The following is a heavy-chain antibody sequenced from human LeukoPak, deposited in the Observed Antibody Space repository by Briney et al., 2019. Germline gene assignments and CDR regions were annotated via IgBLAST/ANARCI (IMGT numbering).Heavy chain of an antibody. J-gene: IGHJ6*03. CDR2: INHSGST. D-gene: IGHD4-17*01. CDR1: GGSFSGYY. V-gene: IGHV4-34*01. CDR3: ARGRGTTVTYYYYYMDV. Sequence: PSETLSLTCAVYGGSFSGYYWSWIRQPPGKGLEGMGEINHSGSTNYNPSLKSRVTISVDTSKNQFSLKLSSVTAADTAVYYCARGRGTTVTYYYYYMDVWGKGTTVTVSS.